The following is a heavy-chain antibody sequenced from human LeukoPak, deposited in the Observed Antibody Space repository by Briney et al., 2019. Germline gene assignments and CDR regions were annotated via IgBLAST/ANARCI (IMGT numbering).Heavy chain of an antibody. CDR2: INPSGGST. D-gene: IGHD2-2*01. Sequence: GASVKVSCKASGYTFTSYYMHWVRQAPGQGLEWMGIINPSGGSTSYAQKFQGRVTMTRDTSTSTVYMELSSLRSEDTAVYYCARGGKDIVVVPAATPSYYYYYMDVRGKGTTVTVSS. J-gene: IGHJ6*03. CDR1: GYTFTSYY. V-gene: IGHV1-46*03. CDR3: ARGGKDIVVVPAATPSYYYYYMDV.